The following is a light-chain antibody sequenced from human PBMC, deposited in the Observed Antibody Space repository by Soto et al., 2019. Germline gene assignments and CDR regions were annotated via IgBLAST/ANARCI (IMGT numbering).Light chain of an antibody. Sequence: QSVLTQPPSASGTPGQRVTISCSGSSSNIGSNTVNWYQHLTGTAPKLLIYSNDQRPSGVPDRFSGSKSGTSASLAISGLQSEDEADYYCAAWDDSLNGVVFGGGTQLTVL. J-gene: IGLJ7*01. CDR2: SND. CDR1: SSNIGSNT. CDR3: AAWDDSLNGVV. V-gene: IGLV1-44*01.